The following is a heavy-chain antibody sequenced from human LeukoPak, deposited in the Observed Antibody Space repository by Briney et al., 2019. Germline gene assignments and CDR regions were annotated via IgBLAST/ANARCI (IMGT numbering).Heavy chain of an antibody. D-gene: IGHD3-3*01. V-gene: IGHV1-69*13. CDR1: GGAFSSYA. CDR2: IIPIFGTA. CDR3: ARGTAYYDFWSGLPVDY. Sequence: SVKVSCKASGGAFSSYAISWVRQAPGQGLEWMGGIIPIFGTANYAQKLQGRVTITADESTSTAYMELSSLRSEDTAVYYCARGTAYYDFWSGLPVDYWGQGTLVTVSS. J-gene: IGHJ4*02.